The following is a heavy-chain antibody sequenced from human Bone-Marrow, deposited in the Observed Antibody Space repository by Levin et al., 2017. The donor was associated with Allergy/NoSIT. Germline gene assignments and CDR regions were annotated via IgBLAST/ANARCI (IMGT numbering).Heavy chain of an antibody. CDR3: ARDGYCSGGSCYVYYYYGMDV. CDR2: ISYDGSNK. D-gene: IGHD2-15*01. Sequence: GGSLRLSCAASGFTFSSYAMHWVRQAPGKGLEWVAVISYDGSNKYYADSVKGRFTISRDNSKNTLYLQMNSLRAEDTAVYYCARDGYCSGGSCYVYYYYGMDVWGQGTTVTVSS. CDR1: GFTFSSYA. J-gene: IGHJ6*02. V-gene: IGHV3-30*04.